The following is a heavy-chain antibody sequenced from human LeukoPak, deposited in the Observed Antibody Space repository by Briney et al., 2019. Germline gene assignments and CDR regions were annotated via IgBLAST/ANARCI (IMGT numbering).Heavy chain of an antibody. CDR1: GGSLSGYY. J-gene: IGHJ5*02. Sequence: PSETLSLTCAVYGGSLSGYYWSWIRQPPGKGLEWIGEINHSGSTNYNPSLKSRVTISVDTSKNQFSLKLSSVTAADTAVYYCARGMRYCSGGSCYSPYNWFDPWGQGTLVTVPS. D-gene: IGHD2-15*01. CDR2: INHSGST. CDR3: ARGMRYCSGGSCYSPYNWFDP. V-gene: IGHV4-34*01.